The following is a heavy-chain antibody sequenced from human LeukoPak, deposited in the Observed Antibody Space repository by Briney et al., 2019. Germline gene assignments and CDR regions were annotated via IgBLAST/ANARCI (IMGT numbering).Heavy chain of an antibody. J-gene: IGHJ4*02. D-gene: IGHD2-21*01. V-gene: IGHV1-69*04. CDR1: GGTFSSYA. CDR2: IIPLQGIA. CDR3: ARDIPTAAGPYYFDY. Sequence: SVKVSCKASGGTFSSYAISWVRQAPGQGLEWMGRIIPLQGIAKYAQRFQGRVTITADKSTNTAYMELSSLRSEDTALYYCARDIPTAAGPYYFDYWGQGTLVTVSS.